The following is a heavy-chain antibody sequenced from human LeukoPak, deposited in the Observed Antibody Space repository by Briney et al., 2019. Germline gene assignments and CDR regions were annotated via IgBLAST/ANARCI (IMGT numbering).Heavy chain of an antibody. J-gene: IGHJ4*02. D-gene: IGHD2/OR15-2a*01. CDR2: INPDGNDK. Sequence: GGPLRLSCTVSGFTFSSHWMSWVRQAPGKGLEWVANINPDGNDKQYVDSVKGRFTISRDNAKNSLYLQMNSLRAEDTAVYYCIPANRGPSPLSDYWGQGTLVTVSS. CDR1: GFTFSSHW. CDR3: IPANRGPSPLSDY. V-gene: IGHV3-7*01.